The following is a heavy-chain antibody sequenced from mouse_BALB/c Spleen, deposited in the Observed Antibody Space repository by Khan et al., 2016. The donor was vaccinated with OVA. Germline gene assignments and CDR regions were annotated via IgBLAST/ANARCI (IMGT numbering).Heavy chain of an antibody. D-gene: IGHD1-1*01. J-gene: IGHJ4*01. CDR1: GYTFTDYT. CDR2: ISTYYGDA. Sequence: VQLQESGAELVRPGVSVKISCKGSGYTFTDYTIHWVKQSHAKTLEWIGVISTYYGDAKYNQRFKDKATMTVDKSSNPAYLEVARLTSDDSAIYYCARSFITTASRYAMDYWGQGTSVTVSS. CDR3: ARSFITTASRYAMDY. V-gene: IGHV1S137*01.